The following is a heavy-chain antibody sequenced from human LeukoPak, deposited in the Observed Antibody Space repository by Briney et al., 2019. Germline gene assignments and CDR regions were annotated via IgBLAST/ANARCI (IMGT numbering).Heavy chain of an antibody. D-gene: IGHD3-10*01. CDR3: AKEAGDSGSYYNDYFDY. CDR2: LSGSGGTT. CDR1: GFTFTSYA. Sequence: GGSLRLSCTASGFTFTSYAMSWVRQAPGKGLEWVSGLSGSGGTTYNADSVKGRFTISRDNSKKTVYLQMNSLRAEDTAIYYCAKEAGDSGSYYNDYFDYWGQGTLVTVSS. V-gene: IGHV3-23*01. J-gene: IGHJ4*02.